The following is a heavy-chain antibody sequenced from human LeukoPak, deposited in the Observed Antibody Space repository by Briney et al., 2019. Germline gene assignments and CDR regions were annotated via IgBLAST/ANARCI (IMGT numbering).Heavy chain of an antibody. CDR1: GGSFSVYY. D-gene: IGHD2-8*01. V-gene: IGHV4-34*01. CDR2: INHSGST. CDR3: ARLGYCTDAVCP. Sequence: PSETLSLTCAVYGGSFSVYYWSWIRQPPGKGLEWIGEINHSGSTNYNPSLKSRVTISVDTSKNQFSLKLTSVTAADTAVYYYARLGYCTDAVCPWGQGTLVTVSS. J-gene: IGHJ5*02.